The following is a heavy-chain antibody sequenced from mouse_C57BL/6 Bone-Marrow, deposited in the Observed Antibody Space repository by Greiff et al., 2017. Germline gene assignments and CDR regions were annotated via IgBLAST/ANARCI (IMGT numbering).Heavy chain of an antibody. D-gene: IGHD2-4*01. J-gene: IGHJ1*03. V-gene: IGHV5-16*01. CDR3: ARDDSWYFDV. CDR1: GFTFSDYY. CDR2: INYDGSST. Sequence: DVMLVASEGGLVQPGSSMKISCTASGFTFSDYYMAWVRQVPEKGLEWVANINYDGSSTYYLDSLKSGFIISRDNAKNILYLQMSSLKSDDTATYYCARDDSWYFDVWGTGTTVTVSS.